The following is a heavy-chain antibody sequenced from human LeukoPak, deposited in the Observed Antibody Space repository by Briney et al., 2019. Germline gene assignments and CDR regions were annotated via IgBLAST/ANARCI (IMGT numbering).Heavy chain of an antibody. J-gene: IGHJ4*02. CDR3: ARVLVDSSSAEFDY. V-gene: IGHV3-30-3*01. D-gene: IGHD6-6*01. CDR1: GFTFSSYA. CDR2: ISYDGSNK. Sequence: GGSLRLSCAASGFTFSSYATHWVRQAPGKGLEWVAVISYDGSNKYYADSVKGRFTISRDNSKNTLYLQMNSLRAEDTAVYYCARVLVDSSSAEFDYWGQGTLVTVSS.